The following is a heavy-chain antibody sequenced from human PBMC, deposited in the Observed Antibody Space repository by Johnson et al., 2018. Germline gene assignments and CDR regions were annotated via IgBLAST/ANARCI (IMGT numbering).Heavy chain of an antibody. CDR3: TKTRGSRSLVLYMDV. CDR1: GFTFDDYA. J-gene: IGHJ6*03. CDR2: ISWSRGSI. Sequence: VQLVQSGGGLVQPGRSLRLSCAASGFTFDDYAMHWVRQAPGKGLEWVSGISWSRGSIVYADSVKGRFTISRDNAKSSLYLQLHSLRPEETALYFCTKTRGSRSLVLYMDVWGNGTAVTVAS. V-gene: IGHV3-9*01. D-gene: IGHD3-10*01.